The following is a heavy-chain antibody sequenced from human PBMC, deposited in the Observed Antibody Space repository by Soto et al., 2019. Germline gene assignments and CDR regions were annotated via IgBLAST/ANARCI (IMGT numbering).Heavy chain of an antibody. CDR1: GGSISHHY. D-gene: IGHD5-12*01. CDR2: MYVTGTT. Sequence: QVQLQESGPGLVKPSETLSLICTVSGGSISHHYWSWIRQPAGTRLEWIGRMYVTGTTNYNPSLKNRVSLSIDTSKNPFSLKLSSVAAADTAVYYCARDGGYTGYEEGNPFDIWGQGTMVTVSS. CDR3: ARDGGYTGYEEGNPFDI. V-gene: IGHV4-4*07. J-gene: IGHJ3*02.